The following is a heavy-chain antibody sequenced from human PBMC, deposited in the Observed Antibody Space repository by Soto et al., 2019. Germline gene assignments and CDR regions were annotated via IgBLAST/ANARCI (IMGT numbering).Heavy chain of an antibody. J-gene: IGHJ3*02. V-gene: IGHV1-46*01. CDR2: INPTGSMT. D-gene: IGHD5-12*01. CDR1: GYSFITSYY. CDR3: ARDTGYDHDAFDI. Sequence: QVQLVQSGAEVKKPGASVKVSCKASGYSFITSYYMHWVRQAPGQGLEWMGIINPTGSMTKYSQRCQGRLTMTRDTSTSTDYMELTTLTSEDTAVYFCARDTGYDHDAFDIWGQGTMVTVSS.